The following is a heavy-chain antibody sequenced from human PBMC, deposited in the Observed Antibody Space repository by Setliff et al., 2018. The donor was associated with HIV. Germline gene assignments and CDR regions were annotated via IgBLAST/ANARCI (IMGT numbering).Heavy chain of an antibody. CDR1: GFIFSDYI. D-gene: IGHD6-13*01. CDR3: ARVLRGAAGCLDY. Sequence: PGGSLRLSCAASGFIFSDYIMHWVRQAPGKGLEYVSAISSDGGTTYYADSVKGRFTISRDNSKNTLYLQMGSLRAEDMAVYYCARVLRGAAGCLDYWGQGTLVTVSS. J-gene: IGHJ4*02. CDR2: ISSDGGTT. V-gene: IGHV3-64*02.